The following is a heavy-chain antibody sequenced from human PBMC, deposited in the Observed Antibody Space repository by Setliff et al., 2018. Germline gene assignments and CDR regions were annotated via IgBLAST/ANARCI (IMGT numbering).Heavy chain of an antibody. CDR2: ISAYNGNT. CDR1: GYTFTSYG. V-gene: IGHV1-18*01. J-gene: IGHJ4*02. D-gene: IGHD3-22*01. CDR3: ARDRRMGEERGITMIVEANFDY. Sequence: PSVKVSCKASGYTFTSYGISWVRQAPGQGLEWMGWISAYNGNTNYAQMLQGRVTMTTDTSTSTAYMELRSLRSDDTAVYYCARDRRMGEERGITMIVEANFDYWGQGTLVTVSS.